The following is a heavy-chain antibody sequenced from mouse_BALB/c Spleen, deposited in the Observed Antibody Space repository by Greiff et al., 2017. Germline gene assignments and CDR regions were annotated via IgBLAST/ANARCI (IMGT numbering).Heavy chain of an antibody. CDR3: ARDTTVVAKFDY. CDR1: GFTFSSFG. V-gene: IGHV5-17*02. D-gene: IGHD1-1*01. CDR2: ISSGSSTI. Sequence: EGKLVESGGGLVQPGGSRKLSCAASGFTFSSFGMHWVRQAPEKGLEWVAYISSGSSTIYYADTVKGRFTISRDNPKNTLFLQMTSLRSEDTAMYYCARDTTVVAKFDYWGQGTTLTVSS. J-gene: IGHJ2*01.